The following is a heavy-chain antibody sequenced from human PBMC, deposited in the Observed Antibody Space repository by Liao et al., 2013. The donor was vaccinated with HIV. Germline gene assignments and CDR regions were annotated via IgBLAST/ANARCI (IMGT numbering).Heavy chain of an antibody. J-gene: IGHJ4*01. CDR2: ISASGSA. Sequence: QVQLQESGPGMVKPAKTLSLTCTVSGGSTSSFSWSWIRQPAGKGLEWIGRISASGSANYNPSLASRVTMSLDTSRNQFSLNLNSVNAADTALYYCARERGFFEYWGPEPWSPSPQ. V-gene: IGHV4-4*07. CDR1: GGSTSSFS. D-gene: IGHD3-10*01. CDR3: ARERGFFEY.